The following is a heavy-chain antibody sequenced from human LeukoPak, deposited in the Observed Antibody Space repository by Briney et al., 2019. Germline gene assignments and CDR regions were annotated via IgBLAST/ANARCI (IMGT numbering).Heavy chain of an antibody. D-gene: IGHD3-22*01. CDR1: GGSISGSSYY. CDR2: IYYSGST. V-gene: IGHV4-39*01. J-gene: IGHJ4*02. CDR3: ARQAPITMIVVAMTEDYFDY. Sequence: SETLSLTCTVSGGSISGSSYYWGWIRQPPGKGLEWIGSIYYSGSTYYNPSLKSRVTISVDTSKNQFSLKLSPVTAADTAVYYCARQAPITMIVVAMTEDYFDYWGQGTLVTVSS.